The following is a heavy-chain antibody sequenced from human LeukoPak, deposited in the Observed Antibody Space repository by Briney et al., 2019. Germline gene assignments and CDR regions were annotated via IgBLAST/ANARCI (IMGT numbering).Heavy chain of an antibody. V-gene: IGHV3-66*02. J-gene: IGHJ4*02. CDR3: ARDSHKLHSSAYFYFFDY. Sequence: GGCLRLSCAASGFTVSSDYMGWVRQAPGKGLEYVSIIYGGGDTFYADSVKGRFTISRDNSKNTLYLQMNSLRAEDTAVYYCARDSHKLHSSAYFYFFDYWGQGTLVSVSS. CDR2: IYGGGDT. D-gene: IGHD3-22*01. CDR1: GFTVSSDY.